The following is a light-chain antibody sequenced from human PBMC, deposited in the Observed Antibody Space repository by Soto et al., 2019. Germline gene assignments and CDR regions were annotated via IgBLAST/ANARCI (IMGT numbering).Light chain of an antibody. CDR2: EVT. CDR1: SNDVGAYNL. J-gene: IGLJ1*01. CDR3: ASLTTTTFV. Sequence: QSALTQPASVSGSPGQSITISCTGTSNDVGAYNLVSWYQHLPDKAPKLIISEVTNRPSGVSDRFSGSKSGNTASLTISGLQAEDEADYYCASLTTTTFVFGSGTKLTVL. V-gene: IGLV2-14*01.